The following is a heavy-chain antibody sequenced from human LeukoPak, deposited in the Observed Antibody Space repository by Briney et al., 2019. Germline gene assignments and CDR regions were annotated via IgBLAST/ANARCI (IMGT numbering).Heavy chain of an antibody. Sequence: PSETLSPTCAVYGGSFSDYYWNWIRQSPGKGLEWIGEINHSGTTNYNPSLKSRVTISVDTSKNQFSLRLSSVTAADTAIYHCARGLCLPSRSTPAVPHVWSKGTTVTVSA. V-gene: IGHV4-34*01. CDR1: GGSFSDYY. CDR3: ARGLCLPSRSTPAVPHV. D-gene: IGHD6-19*01. J-gene: IGHJ6*04. CDR2: INHSGTT.